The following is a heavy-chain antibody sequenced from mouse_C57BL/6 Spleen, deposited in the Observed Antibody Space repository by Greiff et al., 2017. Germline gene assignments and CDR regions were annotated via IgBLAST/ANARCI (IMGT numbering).Heavy chain of an antibody. V-gene: IGHV1-78*01. J-gene: IGHJ2*01. CDR1: GYTFTDHT. Sequence: VQLQQSDAELVKPGASVTISCKVSGYTFTDHTIHWMKQRPEQGLEWIGYLYPRDGSTKYNEKFKGKVTWTAEKSSSTAYMQLNSLTSWDTAVDFCARWLSYYFDYWVRGTTRTVSS. CDR2: LYPRDGST. CDR3: ARWLSYYFDY.